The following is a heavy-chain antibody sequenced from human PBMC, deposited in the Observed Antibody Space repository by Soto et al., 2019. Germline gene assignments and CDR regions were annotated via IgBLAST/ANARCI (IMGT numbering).Heavy chain of an antibody. V-gene: IGHV4-30-4*08. CDR1: GGSITSSKHY. J-gene: IGHJ4*02. CDR2: IYLSGFT. Sequence: SETLSLTCTVSGGSITSSKHYWSWIRLHPGKGLEWIGYIYLSGFTYSNPSLKSRVSMSIDTSRNEFSLKLSSVTAADTAVYYCARRYGRAFDHWGQATLATVSS. D-gene: IGHD1-1*01. CDR3: ARRYGRAFDH.